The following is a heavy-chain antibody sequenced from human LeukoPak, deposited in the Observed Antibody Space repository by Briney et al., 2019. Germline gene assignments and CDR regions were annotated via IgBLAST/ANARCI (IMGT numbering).Heavy chain of an antibody. D-gene: IGHD4-17*01. CDR1: GFTVSSNY. Sequence: SGGSLRLSCAASGFTVSSNYMSWVRQAPGKGLEWVSVIYSGGSTYYADSVKGRFTISRDNSKNTLYLQMNSLRAEDTAVYYCASKHDYGDRGYWGQGTLVTVSS. V-gene: IGHV3-66*01. CDR2: IYSGGST. J-gene: IGHJ4*02. CDR3: ASKHDYGDRGY.